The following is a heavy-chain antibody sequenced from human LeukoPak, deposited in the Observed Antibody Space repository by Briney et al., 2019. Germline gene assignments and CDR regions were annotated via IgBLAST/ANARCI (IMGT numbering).Heavy chain of an antibody. D-gene: IGHD3-3*01. J-gene: IGHJ4*02. Sequence: PGGSLRLSCAASGFTFSNAWMSWVRQASGKGLEWVGRIRSKANSYATAYAASVKGRFTISRDDSKNTAYLQMNSLKTEDTAVYYCTRQTGYDFWSGYYGGWGQGTLVTVSS. CDR2: IRSKANSYAT. CDR1: GFTFSNAW. V-gene: IGHV3-73*01. CDR3: TRQTGYDFWSGYYGG.